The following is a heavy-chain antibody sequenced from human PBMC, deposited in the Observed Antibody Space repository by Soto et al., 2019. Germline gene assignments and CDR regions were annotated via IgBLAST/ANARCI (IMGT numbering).Heavy chain of an antibody. J-gene: IGHJ5*02. V-gene: IGHV1-2*04. CDR2: INPNSGGT. CDR1: GYTFTGYY. CDR3: ARGGGLLWFGEFSNWFDP. D-gene: IGHD3-10*01. Sequence: QVQLVQSGAEVKKPGASVKVSCKASGYTFTGYYMHWVRQAPGQGLEWMGWINPNSGGTNYAQKFQGWVTMTRDTSISTAYMERSRLRSDDTAVYYCARGGGLLWFGEFSNWFDPWGQGTLVTVSS.